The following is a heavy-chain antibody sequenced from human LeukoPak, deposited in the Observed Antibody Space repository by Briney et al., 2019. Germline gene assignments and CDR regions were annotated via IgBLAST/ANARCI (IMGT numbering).Heavy chain of an antibody. V-gene: IGHV4-34*01. Sequence: KASETLSLTCAVYGGSISGYYWSWIRQPPGKGLEWIGEINHSGSTNYNPSLKSRVSISVDSSKNQFSLKVSSVTAADTAVYYCARGSDAAAGLYWGQGTLVTVSS. CDR3: ARGSDAAAGLY. J-gene: IGHJ4*02. D-gene: IGHD6-13*01. CDR2: INHSGST. CDR1: GGSISGYY.